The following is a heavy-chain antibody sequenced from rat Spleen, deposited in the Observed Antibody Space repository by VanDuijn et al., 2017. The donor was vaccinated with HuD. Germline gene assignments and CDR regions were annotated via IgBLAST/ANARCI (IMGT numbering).Heavy chain of an antibody. D-gene: IGHD1-6*01. CDR1: GFTFNNYW. J-gene: IGHJ1*01. CDR3: TRKDTTDYYWYLDF. Sequence: EVQLVESGGGLVQPGRSLELSCVASGFTFNNYWMTWIRQAPGKGLEWVASITNNGGSTYYRDSVKGRFTISRDNAKNTLYLQMNSLRSEDTATYYCTRKDTTDYYWYLDFWGPGTMVTVSS. V-gene: IGHV5-31*01. CDR2: ITNNGGST.